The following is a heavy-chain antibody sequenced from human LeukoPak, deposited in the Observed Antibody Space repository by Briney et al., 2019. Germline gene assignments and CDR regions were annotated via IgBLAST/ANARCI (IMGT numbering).Heavy chain of an antibody. CDR3: AREGIFGVVTVPAFDI. Sequence: SQTLSLTCTVSDGSISSGSYYWSWIRQPAGKGLEWIGRIYTSGSTNYNPSLKSRVTISVDTSKNQFSLKLSSVTAADTAVYYCAREGIFGVVTVPAFDIWGQGTMVTVSS. V-gene: IGHV4-61*02. J-gene: IGHJ3*02. CDR1: DGSISSGSYY. CDR2: IYTSGST. D-gene: IGHD3-3*01.